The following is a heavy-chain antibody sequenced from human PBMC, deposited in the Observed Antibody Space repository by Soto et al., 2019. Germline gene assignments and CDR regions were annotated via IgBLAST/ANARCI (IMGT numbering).Heavy chain of an antibody. CDR3: AKARKYSSPYDS. V-gene: IGHV3-23*01. CDR2: ISGGGRTT. D-gene: IGHD6-19*01. CDR1: GFMFGSYA. Sequence: EVQLLESGGGLVQPGGSLRLSCATSGFMFGSYAMNWVRQAPGKGLEWVSVISGGGRTTNYADSVRGRFTTSRDSSTDTVYLKMYSLGVEDTAVYYCAKARKYSSPYDSWGQGTLVTVSS. J-gene: IGHJ5*01.